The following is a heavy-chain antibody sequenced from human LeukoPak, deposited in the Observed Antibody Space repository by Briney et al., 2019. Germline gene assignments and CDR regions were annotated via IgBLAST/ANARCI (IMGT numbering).Heavy chain of an antibody. CDR1: GGSISSYY. V-gene: IGHV4-59*01. D-gene: IGHD3-9*01. CDR3: ARVRDILTGYYPYYFDY. J-gene: IGHJ4*02. CDR2: IYYSGST. Sequence: PSETLSLTCTVSGGSISSYYWSWIRKPPGKGLEWIGYIYYSGSTNYNPSLKSRVTISVDTSKNQFSLKLSSVTAADTAVYYCARVRDILTGYYPYYFDYWGQGTLVTVSS.